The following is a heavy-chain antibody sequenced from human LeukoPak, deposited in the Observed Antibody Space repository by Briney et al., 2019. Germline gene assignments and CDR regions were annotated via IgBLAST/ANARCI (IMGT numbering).Heavy chain of an antibody. CDR3: ARGHFGMGV. CDR1: GLTFSDWF. Sequence: GSLRLSCAASGLTFSDWFMSWIRQAPGKGLEWVSYISPSGTDTKLAEYVKGRFTISRDNAKNSLYLQMNSLRAEDTAVYYCARGHFGMGVWGQGTTVTVSS. CDR2: ISPSGTDT. V-gene: IGHV3-11*05. J-gene: IGHJ6*02.